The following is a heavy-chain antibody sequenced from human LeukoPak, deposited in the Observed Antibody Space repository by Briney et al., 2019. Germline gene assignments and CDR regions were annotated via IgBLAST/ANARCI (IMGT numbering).Heavy chain of an antibody. CDR2: IWHDGIKT. CDR3: AREASGYYRYF. Sequence: GVSQTLSCAVCGYTHKSLGMFCPPRSTGRALELVAVIWHDGIKTSYAEYVHRRFTISRDHSKNTLYLQMNRLRADKTVIYYCAREASGYYRYFWGQGTLVTVSS. J-gene: IGHJ4*02. D-gene: IGHD3-3*01. CDR1: GYTHKSLG. V-gene: IGHV3-33*08.